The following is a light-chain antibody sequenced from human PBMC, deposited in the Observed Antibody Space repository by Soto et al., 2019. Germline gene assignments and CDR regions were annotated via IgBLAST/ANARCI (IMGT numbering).Light chain of an antibody. CDR1: TGISTY. J-gene: IGKJ4*01. Sequence: EIQLTQSASLLSASVGDRVTLPCRASTGISTYLAWYPQTSGKAPKLMISAASTLQRGVPSRFSGSGSGTQFTLTISRLQPEDLATYYCQQLNAYPLTFGEGTKV. V-gene: IGKV1-9*01. CDR3: QQLNAYPLT. CDR2: AAS.